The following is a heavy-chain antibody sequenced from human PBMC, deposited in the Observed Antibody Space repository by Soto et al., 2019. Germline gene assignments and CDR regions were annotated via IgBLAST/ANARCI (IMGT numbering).Heavy chain of an antibody. J-gene: IGHJ6*02. D-gene: IGHD5-18*01. Sequence: GGSLRLSCVASGFTFSSDGIHWVRQAPGKGLQWVAVISDDGYGKFYAGSVKGRFTISRDNSRNTLYLQMNSLRADDTAVYYCARALSYGYDDYYYGMDVWGQGTTVTVSS. CDR1: GFTFSSDG. CDR2: ISDDGYGK. CDR3: ARALSYGYDDYYYGMDV. V-gene: IGHV3-30*03.